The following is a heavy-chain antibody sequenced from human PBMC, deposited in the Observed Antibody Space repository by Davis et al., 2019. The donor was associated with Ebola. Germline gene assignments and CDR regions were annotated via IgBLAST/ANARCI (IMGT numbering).Heavy chain of an antibody. CDR1: GFTFDDYA. CDR2: ISWNSGSR. D-gene: IGHD3-16*01. V-gene: IGHV3-9*01. J-gene: IGHJ4*02. Sequence: GGSLRLSCAASGFTFDDYAMHWVRQAPGKGLEWVSGISWNSGSRGYADSVKGRFTISRDNAKNSLYLQMNSLRVEDTAVYYCARGIMKYYFEYWGQGSLVTVSS. CDR3: ARGIMKYYFEY.